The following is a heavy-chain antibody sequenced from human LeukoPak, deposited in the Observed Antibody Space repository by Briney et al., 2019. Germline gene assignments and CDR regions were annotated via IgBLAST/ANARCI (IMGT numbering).Heavy chain of an antibody. CDR2: INPSGGST. Sequence: ASVKVSCKASGYTFTSYYLHWVRQAPGQGLEWMGIINPSGGSTSYAQKFQGRVTMTRDTSTSTVYMELSSLRSEDTAVYYCARGPNYVFWSGYWRGDNWFDPWGQGTLVTVSS. CDR1: GYTFTSYY. V-gene: IGHV1-46*01. CDR3: ARGPNYVFWSGYWRGDNWFDP. D-gene: IGHD3-3*01. J-gene: IGHJ5*02.